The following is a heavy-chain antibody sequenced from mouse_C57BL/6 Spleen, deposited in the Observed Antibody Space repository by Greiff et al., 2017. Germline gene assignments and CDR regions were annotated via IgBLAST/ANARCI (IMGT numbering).Heavy chain of an antibody. CDR1: GYTFTSYY. V-gene: IGHV1-66*01. Sequence: VQLQQSGPELVKPGASVKLSCKASGYTFTSYYIHWVKQRPGQGLEWIGWIYPGSGNTNYNEKFKGKATLTADTSSSTAYMQLSSLTSEDSAVYYCARGVASFDYWGQGTTLTVSS. CDR3: ARGVASFDY. CDR2: IYPGSGNT. D-gene: IGHD1-1*02. J-gene: IGHJ2*01.